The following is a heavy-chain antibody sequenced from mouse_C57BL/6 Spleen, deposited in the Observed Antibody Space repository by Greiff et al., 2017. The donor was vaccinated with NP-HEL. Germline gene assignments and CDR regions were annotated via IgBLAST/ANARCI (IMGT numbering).Heavy chain of an antibody. Sequence: QVQLQQSGAELVRPGASVTLSCKASGYTFTDYEMHWVKQTPVHGLEWIGAIDPETGGTAYNQKFKGKAILTADKSSSTAYMELRSLTSEDSAVYYCTSYDCGSSYEAWFAYWGQGTLVTVSA. CDR2: IDPETGGT. V-gene: IGHV1-15*01. D-gene: IGHD1-1*01. J-gene: IGHJ3*01. CDR3: TSYDCGSSYEAWFAY. CDR1: GYTFTDYE.